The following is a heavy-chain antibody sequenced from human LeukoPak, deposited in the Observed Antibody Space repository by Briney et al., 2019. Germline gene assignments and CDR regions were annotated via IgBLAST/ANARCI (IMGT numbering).Heavy chain of an antibody. V-gene: IGHV1-69*13. CDR3: ARAQVGAAAGAFDI. D-gene: IGHD6-13*01. CDR2: IIPIFGTA. Sequence: SVNVSCKASGGTFSSYAISWERQAPGQGLEWMGGIIPIFGTANYAQKFQGRVTITADESTSTAYMELSSLRSEDTAVYYCARAQVGAAAGAFDIWGQGTMVTVSS. J-gene: IGHJ3*02. CDR1: GGTFSSYA.